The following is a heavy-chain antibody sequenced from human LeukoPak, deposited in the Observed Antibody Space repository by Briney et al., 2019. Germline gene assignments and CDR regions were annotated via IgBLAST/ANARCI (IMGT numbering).Heavy chain of an antibody. V-gene: IGHV4-59*12. J-gene: IGHJ5*02. D-gene: IGHD1-26*01. Sequence: PSETLSLTCTVSGGSMSSYYWSRIRQPPGKGLEWIGYMYYTGSTNYNPSLKSRLTISVDTSKNQFSLRLSSVTAADTAVYYCARDGCPTTKSGCVGNWFDPWGQGTLVTVSS. CDR1: GGSMSSYY. CDR3: ARDGCPTTKSGCVGNWFDP. CDR2: MYYTGST.